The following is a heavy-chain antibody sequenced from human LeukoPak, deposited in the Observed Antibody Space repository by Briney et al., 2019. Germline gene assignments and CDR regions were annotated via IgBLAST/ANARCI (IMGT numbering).Heavy chain of an antibody. CDR3: ARDPDSSSGKYFDY. J-gene: IGHJ4*02. CDR1: VFTVSAKY. D-gene: IGHD6-13*01. V-gene: IGHV3-53*01. CDR2: IYSGGST. Sequence: GGSLRLSCAASVFTVSAKYMNWVRQAPGKGLEWVSVIYSGGSTYYADSVKGRFTISRDNSKNTLYLQMNSLRADDTAVYYCARDPDSSSGKYFDYWGQGTLVTVSS.